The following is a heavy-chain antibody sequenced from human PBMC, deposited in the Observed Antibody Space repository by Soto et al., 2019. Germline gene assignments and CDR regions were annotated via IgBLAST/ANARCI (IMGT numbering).Heavy chain of an antibody. CDR1: GGSIRSSSYY. CDR3: ARPSYVWGRGYYYYGMDV. D-gene: IGHD3-16*01. V-gene: IGHV4-39*01. Sequence: SETLSLTCTVSGGSIRSSSYYWGWIRQPPGKGLEWIGSIYYSGSTYYNPSLKSRVTISVDTSKNQFSLKLSSVTAADTAVYYCARPSYVWGRGYYYYGMDVWGQGTTVTVSS. J-gene: IGHJ6*02. CDR2: IYYSGST.